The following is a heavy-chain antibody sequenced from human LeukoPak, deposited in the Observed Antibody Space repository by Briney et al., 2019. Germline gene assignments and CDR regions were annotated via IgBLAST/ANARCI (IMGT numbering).Heavy chain of an antibody. J-gene: IGHJ4*02. Sequence: SETLSLTCTVSGGSIRSRHYWSWIRQPPGKRLEWIGYIFHSGSTNYNPSLKSRVTISLDTSKNQFSLKLSSVTAADTAVYYCARDGSSWTPNNYLDYWGQGTLVTVSS. CDR2: IFHSGST. D-gene: IGHD6-13*01. V-gene: IGHV4-59*11. CDR1: GGSIRSRHY. CDR3: ARDGSSWTPNNYLDY.